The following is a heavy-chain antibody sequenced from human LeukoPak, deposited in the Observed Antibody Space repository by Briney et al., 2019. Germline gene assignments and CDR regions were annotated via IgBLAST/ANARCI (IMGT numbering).Heavy chain of an antibody. CDR2: ISAYNGNT. Sequence: GASVKVSCKASGYTFTSYGISWLGQAPGQGLEWMGWISAYNGNTNYAQKLQGRVTMTTDTSTSTAYMELRSLRSDDTAVYYCARDSWEQLSQSWFDPWGQGTLVTVSS. J-gene: IGHJ5*02. V-gene: IGHV1-18*01. CDR1: GYTFTSYG. CDR3: ARDSWEQLSQSWFDP. D-gene: IGHD6-13*01.